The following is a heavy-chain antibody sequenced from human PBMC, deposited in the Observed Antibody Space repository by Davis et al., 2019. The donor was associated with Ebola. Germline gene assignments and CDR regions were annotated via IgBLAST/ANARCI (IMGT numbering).Heavy chain of an antibody. V-gene: IGHV3-7*03. CDR3: AKGLDSSSWWDAFDI. Sequence: GESLKISCAASGFTFSSYWMSWVRQAPGKGLEWVANIKQDGSEKYYVDSVKGRFTISRDNSKNTLYLQMNSLRAEDTAVYYCAKGLDSSSWWDAFDIWGQGTMVTVSS. D-gene: IGHD6-13*01. CDR1: GFTFSSYW. J-gene: IGHJ3*02. CDR2: IKQDGSEK.